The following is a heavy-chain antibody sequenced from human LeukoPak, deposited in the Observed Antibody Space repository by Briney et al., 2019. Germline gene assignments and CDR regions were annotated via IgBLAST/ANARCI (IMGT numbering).Heavy chain of an antibody. CDR3: AKDLGYDYGDYNVDC. CDR2: ISSSSSYI. Sequence: PGGSLRLSCAASGFTFSSYSMSWVRHAPGEGLEWVSAISSSSSYIYYADSVKGRFTISRDNAKNSLYLQMNTQRAEDTSVYYCAKDLGYDYGDYNVDCGGEGTLVTVS. CDR1: GFTFSSYS. V-gene: IGHV3-21*01. J-gene: IGHJ4*02. D-gene: IGHD4-17*01.